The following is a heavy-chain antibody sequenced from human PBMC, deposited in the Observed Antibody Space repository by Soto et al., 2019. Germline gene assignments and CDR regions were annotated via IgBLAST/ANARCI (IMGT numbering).Heavy chain of an antibody. V-gene: IGHV4-34*01. J-gene: IGHJ6*02. CDR3: ARGVDEYYYGSGRQASMDV. CDR2: INHSGST. Sequence: SETLSLTCAVYGGSFSGYYWSWIRQPPGKGLEWIGEINHSGSTNYNPSLKSRVTISVDTSKNQFSLKLSSVTAADTAVYYCARGVDEYYYGSGRQASMDVWGQGTTVTAP. D-gene: IGHD3-10*01. CDR1: GGSFSGYY.